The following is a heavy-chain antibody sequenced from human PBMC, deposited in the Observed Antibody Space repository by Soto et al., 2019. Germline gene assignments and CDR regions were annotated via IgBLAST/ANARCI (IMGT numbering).Heavy chain of an antibody. CDR2: INAGNGNT. J-gene: IGHJ5*02. V-gene: IGHV1-3*01. CDR3: ARDRGYSGYDLESNWFDP. Sequence: ASVKVSCKASGYTFTSYAMHWVRQAPGQRLEWMGWINAGNGNTKYSQKFQGRVTITRDTSASTAYMELGSLRSEDTAVYYCARDRGYSGYDLESNWFDPWGQGTLVTVSS. CDR1: GYTFTSYA. D-gene: IGHD5-12*01.